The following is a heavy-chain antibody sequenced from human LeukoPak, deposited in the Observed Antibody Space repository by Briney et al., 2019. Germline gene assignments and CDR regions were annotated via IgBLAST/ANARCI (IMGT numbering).Heavy chain of an antibody. CDR3: ARDSTYYDYVWGSYHDY. Sequence: PGGSLRLSCAASGFTFSSYSMNWVRQAPGKGLEWVSYISSSSSTIYYADSVKGRFTISRDNAKNSLYLQMNSLRAEDTAVYYCARDSTYYDYVWGSYHDYWGQGTLVTVSS. CDR2: ISSSSSTI. CDR1: GFTFSSYS. D-gene: IGHD3-16*02. J-gene: IGHJ4*02. V-gene: IGHV3-48*01.